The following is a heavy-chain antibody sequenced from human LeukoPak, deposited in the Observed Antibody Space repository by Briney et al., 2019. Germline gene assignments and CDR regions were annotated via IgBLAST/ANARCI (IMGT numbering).Heavy chain of an antibody. CDR1: GFIFSSYA. D-gene: IGHD5-18*01. J-gene: IGHJ4*02. CDR3: ARDSKPRSYGYKPIDY. V-gene: IGHV3-33*08. CDR2: IWYDGSNK. Sequence: PGGSLRLSCVASGFIFSSYAMHWVRQAPGKGLEWVAVIWYDGSNKYYADSVKGRFTISRDNSKNTLYLQMNSLRAEDTAVYYCARDSKPRSYGYKPIDYWGQGTLVTVSS.